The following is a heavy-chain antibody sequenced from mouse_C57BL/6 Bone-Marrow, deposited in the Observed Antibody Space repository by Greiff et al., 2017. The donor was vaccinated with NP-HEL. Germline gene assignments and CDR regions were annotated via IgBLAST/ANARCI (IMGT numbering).Heavy chain of an antibody. CDR3: ARKGDSSGYYAMDY. CDR1: GYTFTDHT. D-gene: IGHD3-2*02. Sequence: VHLVESDAELVKPGASVKISCKVSGYTFTDHTIHWMKQRPEQGLEWIGYIYPRDGSTKYNEKFKGKATLTADKSSSTAYMQLNSLTSEDSAVYFCARKGDSSGYYAMDYWGQGTSVTVSS. J-gene: IGHJ4*01. V-gene: IGHV1-78*01. CDR2: IYPRDGST.